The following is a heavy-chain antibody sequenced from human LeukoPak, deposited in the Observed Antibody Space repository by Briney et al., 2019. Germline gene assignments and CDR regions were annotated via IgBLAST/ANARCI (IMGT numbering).Heavy chain of an antibody. CDR3: VWNSIAAAGFDY. Sequence: GGSLRLSCAASGFTFSSYSMNWVRQAPGKGLEWVSSISSSSSYIYYADSVKGRFTISRDNAKNSLYLQMNSLRAEDTAVYYCVWNSIAAAGFDYWGQGTLVTVPS. CDR2: ISSSSSYI. V-gene: IGHV3-21*01. J-gene: IGHJ4*02. CDR1: GFTFSSYS. D-gene: IGHD6-13*01.